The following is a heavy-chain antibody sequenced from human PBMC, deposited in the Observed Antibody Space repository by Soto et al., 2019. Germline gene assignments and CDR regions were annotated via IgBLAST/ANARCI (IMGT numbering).Heavy chain of an antibody. CDR2: IYYSENT. CDR1: GGSISSSSNQ. V-gene: IGHV4-39*01. Sequence: ASETLSLTYTVSGGSISSSSNQWGWIRQPPGKGLEWIGNIYYSENTYYNPSLKSRVTISVDTSKNQFSLRLTSVTAADTAVYYCATHPPYGPLDHWGQGTLVTVSS. J-gene: IGHJ4*02. CDR3: ATHPPYGPLDH. D-gene: IGHD4-17*01.